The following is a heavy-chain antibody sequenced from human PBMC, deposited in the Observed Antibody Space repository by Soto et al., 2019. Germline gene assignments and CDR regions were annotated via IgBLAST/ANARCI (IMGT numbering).Heavy chain of an antibody. CDR2: ISYDGSNK. J-gene: IGHJ6*02. D-gene: IGHD6-19*01. CDR1: GFTFSSYG. Sequence: QVQLVESGGGVVQPGRSLRLSCAASGFTFSSYGMHWVRQASGKGLEWVAVISYDGSNKYYADSVKGRFTISRDNSKNTLYLQMNSLRAEDTAVYYCAKDGGSGWGLGYYYYGMDVWGQGTTVTVSS. CDR3: AKDGGSGWGLGYYYYGMDV. V-gene: IGHV3-30*18.